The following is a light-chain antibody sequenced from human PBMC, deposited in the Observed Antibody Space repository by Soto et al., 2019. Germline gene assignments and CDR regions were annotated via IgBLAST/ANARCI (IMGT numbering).Light chain of an antibody. V-gene: IGLV2-14*01. CDR2: EVG. Sequence: QSALTQPASVSGSPGQSITISCTGTNRDVGGYSYVSWYQQHPGKAPKLILSEVGNRPSGISNRFSASKSGDTASLTISGLQADDEADYYCSSYAGSSSYVFGTGTKLTVL. CDR1: NRDVGGYSY. J-gene: IGLJ1*01. CDR3: SSYAGSSSYV.